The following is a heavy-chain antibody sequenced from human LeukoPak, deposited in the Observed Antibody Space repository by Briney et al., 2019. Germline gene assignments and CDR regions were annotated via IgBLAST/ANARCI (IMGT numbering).Heavy chain of an antibody. D-gene: IGHD3-22*01. CDR1: GFTFSSYG. CDR2: IWYDGSNK. J-gene: IGHJ4*02. Sequence: PGGSLRLSCAASGFTFSSYGMHWVRQAPGKGLEWVAVIWYDGSNKYYADSVKGRFTTSRDNSKNTLYLQMNSLRSEDTAVYYCARDGHYYDSSGYFRFDYWGQGTLVTVSS. CDR3: ARDGHYYDSSGYFRFDY. V-gene: IGHV3-33*01.